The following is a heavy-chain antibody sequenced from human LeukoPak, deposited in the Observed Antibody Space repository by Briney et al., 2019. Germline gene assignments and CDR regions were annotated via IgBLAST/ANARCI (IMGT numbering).Heavy chain of an antibody. D-gene: IGHD4-23*01. J-gene: IGHJ4*02. CDR1: SGSIGSYY. CDR3: ARDPTNGGKDYFDY. CDR2: IYYTGST. Sequence: PETLSLTCTVSSGSIGSYYWSWIRQPPGKGLEWIGYIYYTGSTDYNPSLKSRVTISVDTSKNQFSLKLSSVTAAGTAVYYCARDPTNGGKDYFDYWGQGTLVTVSS. V-gene: IGHV4-59*01.